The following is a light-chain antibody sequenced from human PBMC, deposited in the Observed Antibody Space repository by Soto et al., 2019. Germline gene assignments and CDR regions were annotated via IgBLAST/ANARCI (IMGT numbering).Light chain of an antibody. CDR3: SSYTSSSTWV. J-gene: IGLJ3*02. Sequence: QSALTQPASVSGSPGQSITISCTGTSSDVGGFNYVSWYQQHPGKAPKLLIYDVTTRPSGVSNRFSGSKSGTTASLAISGLQAEDEADYYCSSYTSSSTWVFGGGTKLTV. CDR1: SSDVGGFNY. V-gene: IGLV2-14*01. CDR2: DVT.